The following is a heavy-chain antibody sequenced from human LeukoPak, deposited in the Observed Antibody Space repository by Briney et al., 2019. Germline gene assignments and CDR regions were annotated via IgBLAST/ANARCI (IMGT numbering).Heavy chain of an antibody. J-gene: IGHJ6*02. CDR2: IIPILGIA. D-gene: IGHD5-18*01. V-gene: IGHV1-69*04. CDR1: GGTFSSYA. Sequence: SVKVSCKASGGTFSSYAISWVRQAPGQGLEWMGRIIPILGIANYAQKFQGRVTITADKSTSTAYMELSSLRSEDTTVYYCARDGGLVDTAMVNYYYYYGMDVWGQGTTVTVSS. CDR3: ARDGGLVDTAMVNYYYYYGMDV.